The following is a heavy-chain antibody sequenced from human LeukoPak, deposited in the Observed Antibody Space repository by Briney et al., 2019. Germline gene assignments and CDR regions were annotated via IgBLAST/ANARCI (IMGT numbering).Heavy chain of an antibody. CDR3: ARAAYCGGDCYLFDY. Sequence: SETLSLTCTVSSDSIYSSNYYWGWIRQPPGKGLEWIGSIYYSGSTYYNSSLKSRVTISVDTSKNQFSLKLSSLTAADTAVYYCARAAYCGGDCYLFDYWGQGALVTVSS. J-gene: IGHJ4*02. V-gene: IGHV4-39*01. CDR2: IYYSGST. CDR1: SDSIYSSNYY. D-gene: IGHD2-21*02.